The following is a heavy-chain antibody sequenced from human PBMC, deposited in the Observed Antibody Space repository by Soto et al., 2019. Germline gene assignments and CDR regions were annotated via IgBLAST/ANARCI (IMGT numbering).Heavy chain of an antibody. V-gene: IGHV1-46*01. CDR1: GYTFTSYY. Sequence: ASVKVSCKASGYTFTSYYIHWVRQAPGQGLEWMGIINPSGGSTSYAQKFQGRVTMTRDMSTSTVYMELSSLRSEDTATYYCARDINDGDYIFSFWGQGTLVTVSS. CDR2: INPSGGST. D-gene: IGHD4-17*01. CDR3: ARDINDGDYIFSF. J-gene: IGHJ4*02.